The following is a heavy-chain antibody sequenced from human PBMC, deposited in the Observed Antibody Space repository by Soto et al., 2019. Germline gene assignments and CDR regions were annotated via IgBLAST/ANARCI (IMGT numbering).Heavy chain of an antibody. J-gene: IGHJ4*02. V-gene: IGHV3-73*01. CDR3: ARLWSAREPNFDS. D-gene: IGHD1-26*01. CDR2: IRSKANNYAT. CDR1: GYTFSDSA. Sequence: GSRRLSCVASGYTFSDSAMHWVRQASGKGLEWVGRIRSKANNYATVYAASVKGRFTISRDDSKNTAYLQMNSLKTEDTAVYYCARLWSAREPNFDSWGQGTLVTVSS.